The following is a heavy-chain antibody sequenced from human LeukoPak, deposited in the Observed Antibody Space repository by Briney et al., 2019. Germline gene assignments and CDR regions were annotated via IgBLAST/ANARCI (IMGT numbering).Heavy chain of an antibody. CDR1: GFPFLEYS. Sequence: GGSLRLSRTVSGFPFLEYSMNWVRQATGGGLEWISYIGIDSGNTKYADSVRGGFTISAHKAKNSLYLQTNSLRVEDTAVYYCARDHNYAFDNWGQGTLVSVAS. V-gene: IGHV3-48*01. CDR2: IGIDSGNT. CDR3: ARDHNYAFDN. J-gene: IGHJ4*02. D-gene: IGHD1-1*01.